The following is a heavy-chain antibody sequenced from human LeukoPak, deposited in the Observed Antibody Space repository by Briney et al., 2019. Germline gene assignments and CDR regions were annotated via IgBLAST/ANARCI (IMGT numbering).Heavy chain of an antibody. CDR1: GGSISNYF. J-gene: IGHJ3*02. D-gene: IGHD6-25*01. CDR3: ARVAAAGYIEGQRSYAFDI. V-gene: IGHV4-4*07. Sequence: SETLSLTCTVSGGSISNYFWSWVRQPAGKGLEWIGRIYSTGRSDYNPSLKSRVTISVDTSKNQFSLKLSSVTAADTAVYYCARVAAAGYIEGQRSYAFDIWGQGTMVTVSS. CDR2: IYSTGRS.